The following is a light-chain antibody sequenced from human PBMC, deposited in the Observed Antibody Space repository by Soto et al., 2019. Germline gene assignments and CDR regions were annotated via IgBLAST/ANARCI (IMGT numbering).Light chain of an antibody. CDR3: QQHSNWPPA. Sequence: EIVLTQFPATLSLSPGERATLSCRASQSVSSYLAWYQQKPGQAPRLLIHDASKRATGIPARFSGSGSGTDFTLTISSLEPEDFAVYFCQQHSNWPPAFGQGTKVEIK. CDR2: DAS. J-gene: IGKJ1*01. V-gene: IGKV3-11*01. CDR1: QSVSSY.